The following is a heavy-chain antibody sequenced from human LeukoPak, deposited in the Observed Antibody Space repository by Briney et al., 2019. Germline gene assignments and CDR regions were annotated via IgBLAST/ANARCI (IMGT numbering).Heavy chain of an antibody. CDR2: IRFNGTSK. CDR1: GFTVSSNY. V-gene: IGHV3-30*02. D-gene: IGHD1-1*01. J-gene: IGHJ6*03. Sequence: GGSLRLSCAASGFTVSSNYMSWVRQAPGKGLEWVAFIRFNGTSKYYADSVKGRFTISRDNSQNTVSLQVNNLRTEDTAVYYCARAKADWNAEQDNYYYYYMDVWGKGTTVTISS. CDR3: ARAKADWNAEQDNYYYYYMDV.